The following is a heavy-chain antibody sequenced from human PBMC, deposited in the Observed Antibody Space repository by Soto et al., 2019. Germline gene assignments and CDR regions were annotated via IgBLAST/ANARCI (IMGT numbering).Heavy chain of an antibody. CDR1: GGAMTGSNW. V-gene: IGHV4-4*02. D-gene: IGHD1-26*01. Sequence: QVQLQESGPGLVKTSGTQSLTCAVTGGAMTGSNWWNWVRQSPGKGLEWIGEAHHSGRTNYNPSLKSRVTISVDKSKNHFSLKLSSVTAADTAVYYCARSEATGLDYWGQGTLVTVYS. CDR3: ARSEATGLDY. J-gene: IGHJ4*02. CDR2: AHHSGRT.